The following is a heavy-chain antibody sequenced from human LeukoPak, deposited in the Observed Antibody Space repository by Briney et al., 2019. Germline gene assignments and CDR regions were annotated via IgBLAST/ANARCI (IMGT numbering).Heavy chain of an antibody. CDR1: GFTFSNVW. D-gene: IGHD5-12*01. V-gene: IGHV3-15*01. CDR2: IKTTTVGGTT. CDR3: TTDFFQGYSGS. Sequence: PGGSLRLSCAASGFTFSNVWMTWVRQAPGKGLECVGRIKTTTVGGTTDYAAPVKGRFTISRDDSKNMVYLQMKSLQTEDTAVYYCTTDFFQGYSGSWGQGTLVTVSS. J-gene: IGHJ5*02.